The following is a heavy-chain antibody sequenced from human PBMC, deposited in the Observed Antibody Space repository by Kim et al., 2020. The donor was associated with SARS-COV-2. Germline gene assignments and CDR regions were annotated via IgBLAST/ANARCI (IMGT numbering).Heavy chain of an antibody. CDR3: ARALCFGELFFDY. D-gene: IGHD3-10*01. V-gene: IGHV1-3*01. Sequence: ASVKVSCKASGYTFTSYAMHWVRQAPGQRLEWMGWINAVNGNTKYSQKFQGRVTITRDTSASTAYMELSSLRSEDTAVYYCARALCFGELFFDYWGQGTLVTVSA. J-gene: IGHJ4*02. CDR1: GYTFTSYA. CDR2: INAVNGNT.